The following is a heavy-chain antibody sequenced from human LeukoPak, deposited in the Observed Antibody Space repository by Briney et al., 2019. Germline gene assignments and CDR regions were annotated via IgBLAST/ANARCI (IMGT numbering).Heavy chain of an antibody. D-gene: IGHD4-23*01. CDR1: GFTFSNYA. Sequence: GGSLRLSCAASGFTFSNYAMHWVRQAPGKGLEWMAIIWYDGSYKYYADSVKGRFTISRDNSKNTLYLQVNSLTAEDTAVYYCARGNSDAVDIWGHGTMVTVSS. V-gene: IGHV3-33*01. CDR2: IWYDGSYK. J-gene: IGHJ3*02. CDR3: ARGNSDAVDI.